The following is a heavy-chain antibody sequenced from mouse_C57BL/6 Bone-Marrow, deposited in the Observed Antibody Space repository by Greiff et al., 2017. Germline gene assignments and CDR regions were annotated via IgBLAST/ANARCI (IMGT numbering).Heavy chain of an antibody. CDR2: IYPGNSDT. CDR3: TREGYDGYPFDY. Sequence: EVQLQQSGTVLARPGASVKMSCKTSGYTFTSYWLHWVKQRPGQGLEWIGAIYPGNSDTSYNQKFKGKAKLTAVTSASTAYMGLSSLTNEDSAVYYCTREGYDGYPFDYWGQGTTLTVSS. J-gene: IGHJ2*01. V-gene: IGHV1-5*01. CDR1: GYTFTSYW. D-gene: IGHD2-3*01.